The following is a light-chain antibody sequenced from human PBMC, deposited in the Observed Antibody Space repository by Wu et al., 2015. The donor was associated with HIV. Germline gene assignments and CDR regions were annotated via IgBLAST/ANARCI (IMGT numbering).Light chain of an antibody. Sequence: DIQMTQFPSTLSASVGDRVTITCRASESIGISLAWYQQKPGKAPKLLIYKASSLESGVPSGFSGSGSGTEFTLTISSLQPDDFATYYCQQYDRYPLTFGPGTKVHI. CDR1: ESIGIS. CDR3: QQYDRYPLT. CDR2: KAS. J-gene: IGKJ3*01. V-gene: IGKV1-5*03.